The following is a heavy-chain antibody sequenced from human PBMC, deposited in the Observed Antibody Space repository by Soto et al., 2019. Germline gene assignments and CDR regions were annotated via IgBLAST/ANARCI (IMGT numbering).Heavy chain of an antibody. D-gene: IGHD6-6*01. CDR3: ARAVSTRPDGYYYYGMDV. CDR1: GGSFSGYF. Sequence: PSETLSLTCTVYGGSFSGYFWSWIRQPPGKGLEWIGEINLGGSTNYNPSLKSRVTISVDTSKNQFSLKLSSVTAADTAFYYCARAVSTRPDGYYYYGMDVWGQGAMVTVSS. J-gene: IGHJ6*02. V-gene: IGHV4-34*01. CDR2: INLGGST.